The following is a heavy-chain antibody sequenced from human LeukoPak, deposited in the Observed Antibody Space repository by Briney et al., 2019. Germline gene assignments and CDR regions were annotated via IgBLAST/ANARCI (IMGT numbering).Heavy chain of an antibody. J-gene: IGHJ5*02. CDR1: GYTFTGYY. CDR3: ASGDSLLVPAPMSQTAFDP. V-gene: IGHV1-2*02. Sequence: ASVKVSCKASGYTFTGYYMHWVRQAPGQGLEWMGWINPNSGGTNYAQKFQGRVTMTRDTSISTAYMELSRLRSDDTAVYYCASGDSLLVPAPMSQTAFDPWGQGTLVTVSS. D-gene: IGHD2-2*01. CDR2: INPNSGGT.